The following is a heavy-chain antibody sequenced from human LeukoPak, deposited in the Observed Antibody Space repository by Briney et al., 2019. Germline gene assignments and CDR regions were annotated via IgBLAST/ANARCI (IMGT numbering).Heavy chain of an antibody. CDR2: IYPGDSDT. CDR1: GYNFTSYW. Sequence: GESLQISCKGSGYNFTSYWIGWVRQLPGKGLEWMGIIYPGDSDTRYSPSFQGQVTISADKSISTAYLQWSSLKASDTAMYYCARMYYYDSSGYYLDYWGQGTLVTVSS. CDR3: ARMYYYDSSGYYLDY. V-gene: IGHV5-51*01. D-gene: IGHD3-22*01. J-gene: IGHJ4*02.